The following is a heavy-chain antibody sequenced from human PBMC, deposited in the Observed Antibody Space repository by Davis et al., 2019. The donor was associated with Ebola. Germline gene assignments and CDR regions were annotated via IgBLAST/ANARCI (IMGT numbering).Heavy chain of an antibody. D-gene: IGHD2-2*01. CDR3: ATSLVPAAFYYYYGMDV. V-gene: IGHV1-24*01. CDR2: FDPEDGET. Sequence: AASVKVSCKVSGYTLTDLSMHWVRQAPGKGLEWMGGFDPEDGETIYAQKFQGRVTMTEDTSTDTAYMELSSLRSEDTAVYHCATSLVPAAFYYYYGMDVWGQGTTVTVSS. J-gene: IGHJ6*02. CDR1: GYTLTDLS.